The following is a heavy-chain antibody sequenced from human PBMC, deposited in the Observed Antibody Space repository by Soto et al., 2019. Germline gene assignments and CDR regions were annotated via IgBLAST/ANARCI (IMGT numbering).Heavy chain of an antibody. J-gene: IGHJ6*03. CDR1: GFTFSSYS. D-gene: IGHD2-15*01. CDR3: ARESCSGGSCYSAYYYYYMDV. CDR2: ISSSSSYI. Sequence: EVQLVESGGGLVKPGGSLRLSCAASGFTFSSYSMNWVRQAPGKGLEWVSSISSSSSYIYYADSVKSRFTISRDNAKNSLYLKMNSLRAEDTAVYYCARESCSGGSCYSAYYYYYMDVWGKGTTVTVSS. V-gene: IGHV3-21*01.